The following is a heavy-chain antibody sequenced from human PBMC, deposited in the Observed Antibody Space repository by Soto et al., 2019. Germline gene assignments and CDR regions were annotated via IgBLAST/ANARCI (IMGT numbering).Heavy chain of an antibody. Sequence: QVQLVQSGAEVKKPGSSVKVSCKASGGTFSIYAISWVRQAPGQGLEWMGGIIPIFGTANYAQKFQGRVTITADESTSTAYMELSSLRSEDTAVYYCARQGAALRDYYYGMDVWGQGTTVTVSS. J-gene: IGHJ6*02. D-gene: IGHD6-25*01. V-gene: IGHV1-69*12. CDR3: ARQGAALRDYYYGMDV. CDR2: IIPIFGTA. CDR1: GGTFSIYA.